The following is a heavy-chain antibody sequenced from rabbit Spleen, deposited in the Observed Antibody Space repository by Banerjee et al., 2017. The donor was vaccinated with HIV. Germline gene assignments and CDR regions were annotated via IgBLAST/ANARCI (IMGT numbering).Heavy chain of an antibody. CDR3: ARDAASSFSSYGMDL. CDR2: IAAGSGRFT. V-gene: IGHV1S40*01. D-gene: IGHD8-1*01. J-gene: IGHJ6*01. Sequence: QSLEESGGDLVKPGASLTLTCTASGFSFSSSDYMCCVRQAPGRGLEWIACIAAGSGRFTYYAGWAKGRFTISKTSSTTVTLQMTSLTAADTAIYFCARDAASSFSSYGMDLWSPGTLVTVS. CDR1: GFSFSSSDY.